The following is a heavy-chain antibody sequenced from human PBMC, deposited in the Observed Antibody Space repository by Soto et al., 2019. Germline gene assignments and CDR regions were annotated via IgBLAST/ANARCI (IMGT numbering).Heavy chain of an antibody. CDR3: ARATSSGWFLVDY. V-gene: IGHV4-31*03. CDR2: IYYSGST. J-gene: IGHJ4*02. D-gene: IGHD6-19*01. CDR1: GGSISSGGYY. Sequence: QVQLQESGPGLVKPSQTLSLTCTVSGGSISSGGYYWSWIRQHPGKGLEWIGYIYYSGSTYYNPSLKSRVTRSVDTSKNQCSLKLSSVTAADTAVYYCARATSSGWFLVDYWGQGTLVTVSS.